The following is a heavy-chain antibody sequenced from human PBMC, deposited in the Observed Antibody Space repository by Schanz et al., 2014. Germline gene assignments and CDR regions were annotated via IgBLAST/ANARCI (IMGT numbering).Heavy chain of an antibody. CDR3: ARDPNSVNEIDY. V-gene: IGHV3-7*03. CDR2: INPDGSGK. J-gene: IGHJ4*02. Sequence: DVQLVESGGGLVQSGGSLRLSCAASGFNFGDYYMTWVRQAPGKGLESVAKINPDGSGKYYVFSVEGRFTLSRDNAKNSMYLQMNSLRVEDTAVYYCARDPNSVNEIDYWGQGTLDTVSS. CDR1: GFNFGDYY. D-gene: IGHD5-12*01.